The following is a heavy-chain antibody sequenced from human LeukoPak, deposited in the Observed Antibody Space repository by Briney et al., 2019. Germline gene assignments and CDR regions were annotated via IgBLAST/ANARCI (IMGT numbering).Heavy chain of an antibody. J-gene: IGHJ4*02. CDR2: IYYSGST. V-gene: IGHV4-59*08. Sequence: SETLSLTCAVYGGSISSYYWSWIRQPPGKGLEWVGYIYYSGSTNYNPSLKSRVTISVDTSKNQFSLKLSSVTAADTAVYYCARHGNGIDYWGQGTLVTVSS. D-gene: IGHD1-1*01. CDR3: ARHGNGIDY. CDR1: GGSISSYY.